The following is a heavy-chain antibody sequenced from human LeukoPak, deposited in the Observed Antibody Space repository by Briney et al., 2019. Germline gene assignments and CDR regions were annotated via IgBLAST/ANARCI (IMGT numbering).Heavy chain of an antibody. CDR3: ASGGLRYFDWKAFDI. CDR2: IYYSGST. Sequence: PSETLSLTCTVSGGSISSYYWSWIRQPPGKGLEWIGYIYYSGSTNYNPSLKSRVTISVDTSKNQFSLKLSSVTAADTAVYYCASGGLRYFDWKAFDIWGQGTMVTVSS. CDR1: GGSISSYY. J-gene: IGHJ3*02. D-gene: IGHD3-9*01. V-gene: IGHV4-59*01.